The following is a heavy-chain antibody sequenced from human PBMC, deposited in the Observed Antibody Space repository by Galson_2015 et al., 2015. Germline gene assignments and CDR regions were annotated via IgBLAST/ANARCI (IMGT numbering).Heavy chain of an antibody. V-gene: IGHV5-51*01. J-gene: IGHJ6*02. CDR2: INPGDSDT. D-gene: IGHD6-13*01. Sequence: QSGAEVKKPGESLKISCKGSGYSFTSYWIAWVRQMPGKGLEWMGIINPGDSDTRYSPFLQGQVTISVDKSMSTAFLQWSSLKASDTAVYYCARHRAAGGGYYYGMDVWGQGTTVTVSS. CDR1: GYSFTSYW. CDR3: ARHRAAGGGYYYGMDV.